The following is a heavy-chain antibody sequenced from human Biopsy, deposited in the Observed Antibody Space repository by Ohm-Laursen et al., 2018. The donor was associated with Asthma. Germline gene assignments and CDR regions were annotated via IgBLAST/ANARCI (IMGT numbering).Heavy chain of an antibody. CDR1: GISFRTYG. CDR3: ARDVMEWYLPAFDF. J-gene: IGHJ4*02. Sequence: SLRLSCTASGISFRTYGMHWVRQAPGKGLEWVAVGGSYYDGGLKYYADTVNGRFTVSRDDSKNTLYLQMNSLRPDDTAVYYCARDVMEWYLPAFDFWGQGTLVTVSS. CDR2: GGSYYDGGLK. D-gene: IGHD3-3*01. V-gene: IGHV3-30*19.